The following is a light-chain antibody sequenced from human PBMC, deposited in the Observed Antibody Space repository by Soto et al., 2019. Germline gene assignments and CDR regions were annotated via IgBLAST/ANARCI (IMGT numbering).Light chain of an antibody. J-gene: IGKJ5*01. V-gene: IGKV3-11*01. CDR2: DAS. CDR3: QQRRNWPLT. CDR1: QSVNSY. Sequence: ESVLTQSPATLSLSPGERATLSCRASQSVNSYLAWYQQKPSRAPRLLIYDASNRATGIPARFSGSGSGTDFTLTISSLEPEDFAVYYCQQRRNWPLTFGQGTRLEIK.